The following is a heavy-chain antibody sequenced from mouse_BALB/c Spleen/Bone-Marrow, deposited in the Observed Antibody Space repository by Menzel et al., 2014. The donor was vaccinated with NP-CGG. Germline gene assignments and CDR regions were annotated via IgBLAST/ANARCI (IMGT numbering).Heavy chain of an antibody. J-gene: IGHJ2*01. CDR2: ISSGGSYT. Sequence: DVMLVESGGGLVKPGGSLNLSCAASGFTFSSCAMSWVRQTPEKRLEWVATISSGGSYTYCLDSVKGRFTISRDNAKNTLYLQMSSLRSKDTAMYYCARAGRYDGNFDYWGQGTTLTVSS. CDR1: GFTFSSCA. CDR3: ARAGRYDGNFDY. V-gene: IGHV5-9-1*01. D-gene: IGHD2-14*01.